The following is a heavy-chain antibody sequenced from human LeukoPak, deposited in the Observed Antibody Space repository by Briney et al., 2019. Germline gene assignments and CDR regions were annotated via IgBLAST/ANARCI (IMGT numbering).Heavy chain of an antibody. CDR1: GFTFKTYA. D-gene: IGHD2-15*01. CDR2: MSGSGSST. CDR3: AKVARGVAGGGFYFAF. J-gene: IGHJ4*02. V-gene: IGHV3-23*01. Sequence: GGSLRLSCAASGFTFKTYAMTWVRQVPGKGPEWVSSMSGSGSSTDYADSVKGRFTISRDNSKNTLYLQMNSLRAEDTALYYCAKVARGVAGGGFYFAFGGQGSRVPVSS.